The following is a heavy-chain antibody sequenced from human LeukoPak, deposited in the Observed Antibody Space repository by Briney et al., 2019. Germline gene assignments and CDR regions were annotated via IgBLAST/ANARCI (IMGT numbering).Heavy chain of an antibody. CDR1: GGSISSGGYY. J-gene: IGHJ4*02. D-gene: IGHD2-21*01. V-gene: IGHV4-31*03. CDR2: IYYSGST. Sequence: PSETLSLTCTVSGGSISSGGYYWSWICQHPGKGLEWIGYIYYSGSTYYNPSLKSRVTISIDTSKNQFSLKLSSVTAADTAVYYCARGAYEQIDYWGQGTLVTVSS. CDR3: ARGAYEQIDY.